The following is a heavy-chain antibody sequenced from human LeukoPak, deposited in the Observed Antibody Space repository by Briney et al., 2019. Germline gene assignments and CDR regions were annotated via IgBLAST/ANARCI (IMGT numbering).Heavy chain of an antibody. Sequence: PGGSLRLSCAASGFTFSSYGMHWVRQAPGKGLEWVAFIRYDGSNKYYADSVKGRFTISRDNSKNTLYLQMNSLRAEDTAVYYCAKETYCSSTSCSYAFDIWGQGTMVTVSS. D-gene: IGHD2-2*01. CDR1: GFTFSSYG. CDR3: AKETYCSSTSCSYAFDI. J-gene: IGHJ3*02. CDR2: IRYDGSNK. V-gene: IGHV3-30*02.